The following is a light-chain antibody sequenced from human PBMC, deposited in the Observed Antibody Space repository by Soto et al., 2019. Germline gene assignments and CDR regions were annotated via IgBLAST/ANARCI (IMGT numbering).Light chain of an antibody. CDR2: GNT. Sequence: QSVLTQPPSVSGAPGQRVTISCTGSSSNIGAGYGVHWYQQVPGTAPKLLIYGNTNRPSGVPDRFSGSKSGTSASLAITGLQAEDEADYYCQSYDTTLSGSLVFGGGTKVTVL. J-gene: IGLJ2*01. V-gene: IGLV1-40*01. CDR3: QSYDTTLSGSLV. CDR1: SSNIGAGYG.